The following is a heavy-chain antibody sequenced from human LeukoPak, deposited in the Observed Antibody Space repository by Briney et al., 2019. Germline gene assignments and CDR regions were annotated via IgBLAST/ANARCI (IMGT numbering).Heavy chain of an antibody. Sequence: SVKVSCKASGGTFSSYAISWVRQAPGQGLEWMGGIIPIFGTANYAQKFQGRVTITADESTSTAYMELSSLRSEDTAVYYCARMRYCSSTSCYTGGRYYFDYWGQGTLVTVSS. D-gene: IGHD2-2*02. J-gene: IGHJ4*02. CDR1: GGTFSSYA. V-gene: IGHV1-69*13. CDR2: IIPIFGTA. CDR3: ARMRYCSSTSCYTGGRYYFDY.